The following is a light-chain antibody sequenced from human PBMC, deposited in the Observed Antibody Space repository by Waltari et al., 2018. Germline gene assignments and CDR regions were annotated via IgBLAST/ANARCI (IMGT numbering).Light chain of an antibody. CDR2: AAS. CDR1: QGIRNY. CDR3: LQDYNYPHT. J-gene: IGKJ2*01. V-gene: IGKV1-6*01. Sequence: AIQMTQSPSSLSASVGDRVTITCRASQGIRNYLGWYQQKPGKAPKLLIYAASSLPSGVPSRFSGSGSGTDFTLTISSLQPEDFATYYCLQDYNYPHTFGQGTKLEIK.